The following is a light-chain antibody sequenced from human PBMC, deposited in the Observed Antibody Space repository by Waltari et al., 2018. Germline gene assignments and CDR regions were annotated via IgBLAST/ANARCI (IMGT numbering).Light chain of an antibody. CDR3: GSYADTSTWV. Sequence: QSVLPQPPSASGSPGPSLTISCTGSSSHACGYNPVSWYQRHPGKAPKLMIYDVNKRPSGVPDRFSGSKSGNTASLTVSGLQVEDEGDYYCGSYADTSTWVFGGGTSLTVL. V-gene: IGLV2-8*01. CDR1: SSHACGYNP. J-gene: IGLJ3*02. CDR2: DVN.